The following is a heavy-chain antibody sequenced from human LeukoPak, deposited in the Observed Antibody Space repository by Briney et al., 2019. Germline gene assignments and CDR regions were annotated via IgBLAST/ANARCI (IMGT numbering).Heavy chain of an antibody. CDR1: GGSISSSSYY. CDR2: IYYSGST. Sequence: PSETLSLTCTVSGGSISSSSYYRGWIRQPPGKGLEWIGSIYYSGSTNYNPSLKSRVTISVDTSKNQFSLRLNSVTAADTAVYYCARVTEYYGSGRRHNYYSYYMHVWGKGTTVTISS. V-gene: IGHV4-39*07. J-gene: IGHJ6*03. CDR3: ARVTEYYGSGRRHNYYSYYMHV. D-gene: IGHD3-10*01.